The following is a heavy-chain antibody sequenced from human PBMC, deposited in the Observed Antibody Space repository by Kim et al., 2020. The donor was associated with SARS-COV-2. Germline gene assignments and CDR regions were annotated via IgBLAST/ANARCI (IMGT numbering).Heavy chain of an antibody. CDR1: GFSFSSYS. V-gene: IGHV3-48*02. CDR3: ARTIGGKAFFDY. J-gene: IGHJ4*02. Sequence: GGSLRLSCATSGFSFSSYSLNWVRQAPGKGLEWLSYINPTSTNIFYADSVRGRFTISRNNAKNSVYLQVNNLRDEDTAVYYCARTIGGKAFFDYWGQGTL. CDR2: INPTSTNI. D-gene: IGHD1-26*01.